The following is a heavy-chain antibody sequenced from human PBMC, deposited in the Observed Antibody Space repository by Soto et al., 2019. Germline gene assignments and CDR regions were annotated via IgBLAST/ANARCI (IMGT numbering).Heavy chain of an antibody. V-gene: IGHV3-7*01. CDR3: ARIAASGRGWDV. CDR2: IKQDGSEE. D-gene: IGHD2-15*01. Sequence: EVQLVESGGGLVQPGGSLRLSCVDSGFTFSSYWMSWVRQAPVKGLEWVGNIKQDGSEENYVDSVKGRFTISRDNAKNSMYLQMNSLSAEDTAVYYCARIAASGRGWDVWGQGTTVVLSS. J-gene: IGHJ6*02. CDR1: GFTFSSYW.